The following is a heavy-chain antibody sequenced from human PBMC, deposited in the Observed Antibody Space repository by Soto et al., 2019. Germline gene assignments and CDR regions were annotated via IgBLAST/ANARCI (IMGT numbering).Heavy chain of an antibody. Sequence: PGGSLRLSSTASGFNFISFWMSWVRQAPGKGLEWVANIKQDGSEKYYMDSVKGRFTISRDNAKNSLYLQMNSLTVEDTAVYYCARDGARVTIFGVVYPVWGQGTLVTVS. CDR1: GFNFISFW. CDR2: IKQDGSEK. J-gene: IGHJ4*02. V-gene: IGHV3-7*01. D-gene: IGHD3-3*01. CDR3: ARDGARVTIFGVVYPV.